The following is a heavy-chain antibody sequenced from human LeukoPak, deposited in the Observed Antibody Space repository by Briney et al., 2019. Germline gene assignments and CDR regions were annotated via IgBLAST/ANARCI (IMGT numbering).Heavy chain of an antibody. CDR3: AKDHGSGTTRGLFDY. CDR1: GFTFSSYG. Sequence: GGSLRLSCAASGFTFSSYGMSWVRQAPGKGLEWVSAISGSGGSTYYADSVKGRFTISRDNSKNAMYLQMNSLRAEDTAVYYCAKDHGSGTTRGLFDYWGQGTLVTVSS. V-gene: IGHV3-23*01. CDR2: ISGSGGST. J-gene: IGHJ4*02. D-gene: IGHD3-10*01.